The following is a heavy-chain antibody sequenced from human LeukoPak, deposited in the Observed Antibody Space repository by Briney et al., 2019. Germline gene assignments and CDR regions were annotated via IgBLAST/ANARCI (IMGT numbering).Heavy chain of an antibody. J-gene: IGHJ4*02. CDR3: ASRHCSGENCYAGPLDF. V-gene: IGHV3-53*01. D-gene: IGHD2-8*02. CDR2: SYSGGNT. CDR1: AFSDKSNY. Sequence: PGGSLRLSCVASAFSDKSNYMSWVRQAPGKGLEWVSVSYSGGNTYYEDSVKGRFTVSSDVSKNTLYLQMNNLRGEDTAVYYCASRHCSGENCYAGPLDFWGQGIQVTVSS.